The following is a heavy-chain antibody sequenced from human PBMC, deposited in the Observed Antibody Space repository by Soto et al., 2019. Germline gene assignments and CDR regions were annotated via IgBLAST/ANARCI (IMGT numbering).Heavy chain of an antibody. CDR3: TTVGGHLVVGTDGPLDY. V-gene: IGHV3-74*01. CDR2: INSVSSRT. D-gene: IGHD2-21*02. CDR1: GFTFSNYY. Sequence: GGSLRLSCAASGFTFSNYYMHWVRQAPGKGLVWVSYINSVSSRTNYADSVKGRFTISRDNAKNTLYLQMNSLRAEDTAVYYCTTVGGHLVVGTDGPLDYWGPGTLVTVSS. J-gene: IGHJ4*02.